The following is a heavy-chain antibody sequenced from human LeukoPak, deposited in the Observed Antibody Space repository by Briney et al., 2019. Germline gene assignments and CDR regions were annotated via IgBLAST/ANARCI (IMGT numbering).Heavy chain of an antibody. J-gene: IGHJ3*02. V-gene: IGHV4-59*01. D-gene: IGHD2-2*01. CDR1: GGAISSYY. CDR3: ARELGYCSSTSCYGAFDI. Sequence: PSETLSLTCTVSGGAISSYYWSWIRQPPGQGLEWIGYIYYSGSTNYNPSLKSRVTISVDTSKNQFSLKLSSVTAADTAVYYCARELGYCSSTSCYGAFDIWGQGTMVTVSS. CDR2: IYYSGST.